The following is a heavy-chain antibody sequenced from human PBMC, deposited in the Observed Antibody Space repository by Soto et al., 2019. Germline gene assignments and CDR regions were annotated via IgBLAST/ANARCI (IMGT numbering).Heavy chain of an antibody. CDR2: ISAYNGNT. V-gene: IGHV1-18*01. CDR1: GYTLTSYG. Sequence: ASVKVSCKASGYTLTSYGISWVRQAPGQGLEWMGWISAYNGNTNYAQKLQGRVTMTRDTSTSTVYMELSSLRSEDTAVYYCARDRLSWELDFDYWGQGTLVTVSS. D-gene: IGHD1-26*01. J-gene: IGHJ4*02. CDR3: ARDRLSWELDFDY.